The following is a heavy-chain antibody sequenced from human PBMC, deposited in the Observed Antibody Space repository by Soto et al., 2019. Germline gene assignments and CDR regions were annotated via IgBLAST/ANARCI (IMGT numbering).Heavy chain of an antibody. D-gene: IGHD3-22*01. CDR3: ARVIRDSTAYSAFLLNRSSDL. J-gene: IGHJ2*01. CDR2: IDPTHGST. Sequence: RHSPGQGLEWMGVIDPTHGSTTYAQKFQGRVTMTSGTSTNTVYMELSSLKSEDTALYYCARVIRDSTAYSAFLLNRSSDL. V-gene: IGHV1-46*01.